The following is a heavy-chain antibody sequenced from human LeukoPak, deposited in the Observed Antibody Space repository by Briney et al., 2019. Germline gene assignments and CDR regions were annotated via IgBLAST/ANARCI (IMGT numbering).Heavy chain of an antibody. V-gene: IGHV3-74*01. CDR1: GFTFIRHY. CDR3: ATAGQGYMDV. Sequence: PGGSLRLSCAASGFTFIRHYMHWVRHAPGKGLVWVSIINNDGSETRYADSVKGRFTISRDNAKNTLHLQTNSLRADDTAVYYCATAGQGYMDVWGKGTTVTVSS. CDR2: INNDGSET. J-gene: IGHJ6*03. D-gene: IGHD1-14*01.